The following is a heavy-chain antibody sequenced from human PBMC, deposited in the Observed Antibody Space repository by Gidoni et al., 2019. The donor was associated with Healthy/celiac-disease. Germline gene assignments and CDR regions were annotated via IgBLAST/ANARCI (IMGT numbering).Heavy chain of an antibody. CDR3: AREDKWELLYNWFDP. D-gene: IGHD1-26*01. J-gene: IGHJ5*02. Sequence: YYNPSLKSRVTISVDTSKNQFSLKLSSVTAADTAVYYCAREDKWELLYNWFDPWGQGTLVTVSS. V-gene: IGHV4-39*02.